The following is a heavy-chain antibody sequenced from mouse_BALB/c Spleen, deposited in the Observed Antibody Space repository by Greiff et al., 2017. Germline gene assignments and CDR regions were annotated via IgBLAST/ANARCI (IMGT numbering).Heavy chain of an antibody. J-gene: IGHJ4*01. V-gene: IGHV5-6*01. CDR3: ARHPRGTLYYYAMDY. D-gene: IGHD3-3*01. Sequence: EVMLVESGGDLVKPGGSLKLSCAASGFTFSSYGMSWVRQTPDKRLEWVATISSGGSYTYYPDSVKGRFTISRDNAKNTLYLQMSSLKSEDTAMYYCARHPRGTLYYYAMDYWGQGTSVTVSS. CDR1: GFTFSSYG. CDR2: ISSGGSYT.